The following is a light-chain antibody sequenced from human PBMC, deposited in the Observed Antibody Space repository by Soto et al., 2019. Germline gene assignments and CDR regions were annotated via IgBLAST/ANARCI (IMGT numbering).Light chain of an antibody. Sequence: EIVMTQSPARLSVSPGERATLSCRASQSVSSNLAWYQQKPGQAPRLLISGASTRAPGIPVRFSGSGSGTEFTLTISSLQSEDFAVYYCQHYNNWSTFGQGTRLEIK. CDR3: QHYNNWST. J-gene: IGKJ5*01. CDR1: QSVSSN. CDR2: GAS. V-gene: IGKV3-15*01.